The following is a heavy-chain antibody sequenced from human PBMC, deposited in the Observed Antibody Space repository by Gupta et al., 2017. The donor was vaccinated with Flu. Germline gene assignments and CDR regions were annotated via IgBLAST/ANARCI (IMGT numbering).Heavy chain of an antibody. J-gene: IGHJ4*02. Sequence: EVQLVESGGGLVKPGGSLRLSCAASGFTFSNDWMSWVSQAPGKGLEWVGRTKRNSDGGTIVYAASVKGRFTISRDDAKNTLYLQMNSLKTEDTAVYYCTTQRIDSGCKDWGQGTLVTVSS. CDR3: TTQRIDSGCKD. D-gene: IGHD6-25*01. CDR2: TKRNSDGGTI. CDR1: GFTFSNDW. V-gene: IGHV3-15*01.